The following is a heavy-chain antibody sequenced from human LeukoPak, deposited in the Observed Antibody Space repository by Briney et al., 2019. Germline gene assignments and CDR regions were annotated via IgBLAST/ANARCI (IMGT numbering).Heavy chain of an antibody. D-gene: IGHD1-1*01. CDR3: ATAGNWNDSDYYYYYGMDV. Sequence: SETLSLTCAVYGGSFSGYYWSWIRQPPGKGLEWIGEINHSGSTNYNPSLKSRVTISVDTSQNQFSLKLSSVTAADTAVYFCATAGNWNDSDYYYYYGMDVWGQGTTVTVSS. CDR1: GGSFSGYY. J-gene: IGHJ6*02. CDR2: INHSGST. V-gene: IGHV4-34*01.